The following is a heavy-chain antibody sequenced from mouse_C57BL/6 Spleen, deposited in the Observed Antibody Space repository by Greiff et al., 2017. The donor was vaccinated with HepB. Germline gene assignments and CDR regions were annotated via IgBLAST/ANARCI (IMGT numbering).Heavy chain of an antibody. Sequence: QVQLQQPGAELVKPGASVKLSCKASGYTFTSYWMQWVKQRPGQGLEWIGEIDPSDSYTNYNQKFKGKATLTVDTTSSTAYMQLSRLTSEDSAVYYCARDYYGSRNFDYWGQGTTLTVSS. J-gene: IGHJ2*01. D-gene: IGHD1-1*01. CDR1: GYTFTSYW. CDR2: IDPSDSYT. CDR3: ARDYYGSRNFDY. V-gene: IGHV1-50*01.